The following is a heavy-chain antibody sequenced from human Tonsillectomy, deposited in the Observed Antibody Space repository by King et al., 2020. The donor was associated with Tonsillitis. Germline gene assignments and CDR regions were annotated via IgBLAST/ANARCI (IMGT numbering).Heavy chain of an antibody. J-gene: IGHJ6*02. CDR1: GFTFSDYY. Sequence: VQLVESGGGLVKPGGSLRLSCAASGFTFSDYYMSWIRPAPGKGLEWVSYISSSSSYTNYADSVKGRFTISRDNAKNSLYLQMNSLRAEDTAVYYCARVSRDLGIVVVPAAHRHYYYGMDVWGQGTTVTVSS. CDR3: ARVSRDLGIVVVPAAHRHYYYGMDV. CDR2: ISSSSSYT. V-gene: IGHV3-11*06. D-gene: IGHD2-2*01.